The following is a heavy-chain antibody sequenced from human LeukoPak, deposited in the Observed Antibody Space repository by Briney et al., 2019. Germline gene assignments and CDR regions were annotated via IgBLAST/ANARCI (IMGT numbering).Heavy chain of an antibody. CDR3: ARGYYYDSSGYKYYYYGMDV. J-gene: IGHJ6*02. V-gene: IGHV4-61*01. D-gene: IGHD3-22*01. CDR1: GGSVSSGSYY. Sequence: SETLSLTCTVSGGSVSSGSYYWSWIRQPPGKGLEWIGYIYYSVSTNYNPSLKSRVTISVDTSKNQFSLKLSSVTAADTAVYYCARGYYYDSSGYKYYYYGMDVWGQGTTVTVSS. CDR2: IYYSVST.